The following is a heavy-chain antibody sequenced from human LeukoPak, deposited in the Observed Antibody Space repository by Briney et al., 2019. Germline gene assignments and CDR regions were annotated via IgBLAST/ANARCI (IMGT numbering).Heavy chain of an antibody. CDR1: GFTFSSYA. J-gene: IGHJ6*02. CDR2: ISGIGGST. D-gene: IGHD3-10*01. V-gene: IGHV3-23*01. Sequence: GGSLRLSCAASGFTFSSYAMSWVRQAPGKGLEWVSAISGIGGSTYYADSVKGRFTISRDNSKNTLYLQMNSLRAEDTAVYYCAKASLYGSGAYYYYGMDVWGQGTTVTVSS. CDR3: AKASLYGSGAYYYYGMDV.